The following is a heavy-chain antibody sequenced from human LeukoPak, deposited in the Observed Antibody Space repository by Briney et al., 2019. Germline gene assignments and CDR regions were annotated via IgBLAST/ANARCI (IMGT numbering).Heavy chain of an antibody. J-gene: IGHJ4*02. CDR1: GVTFSSYA. CDR3: AAKRMAGTGYYFES. D-gene: IGHD6-19*01. Sequence: GGSLRLSCAASGVTFSSYAMNWVCQAPGKGLEWVSSLHGNGDETHYADSVKGRFTISRDNSKATLYLQMNSLRADDTALYYCAAKRMAGTGYYFESWGQGTLVTVSS. V-gene: IGHV3-23*01. CDR2: LHGNGDET.